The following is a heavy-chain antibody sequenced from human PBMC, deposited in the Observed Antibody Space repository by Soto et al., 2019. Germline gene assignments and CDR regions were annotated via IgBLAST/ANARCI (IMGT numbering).Heavy chain of an antibody. J-gene: IGHJ1*01. Sequence: QLQLQESGSGLVKPSQTLSLTCAVSGGSISSGGYSWSWIRQPPGKGLEWIGYIYHSGSTYYNPSLKIRVTISVDRSKNQFARKPGSVTAADTAVYYCARINIDPSDEYFQHWGHGTLVTVAS. CDR3: ARINIDPSDEYFQH. V-gene: IGHV4-30-2*01. CDR1: GGSISSGGYS. D-gene: IGHD3-10*01. CDR2: IYHSGST.